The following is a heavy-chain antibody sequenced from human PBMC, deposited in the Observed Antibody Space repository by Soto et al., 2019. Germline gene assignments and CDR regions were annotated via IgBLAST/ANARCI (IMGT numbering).Heavy chain of an antibody. V-gene: IGHV4-59*01. J-gene: IGHJ6*02. CDR2: IYYSGST. CDR3: ARGFTGTPGYYYYGMDV. Sequence: QVQLQESGPGLVKPSETLSLTCTVSGGSISSYYWSWIRQPPGKGLEWIGYIYYSGSTNYNPSLKRRVTISVDTSKNQFSLKLSSVTAADTAVYYCARGFTGTPGYYYYGMDVWGPGTTVTVSS. CDR1: GGSISSYY. D-gene: IGHD4-4*01.